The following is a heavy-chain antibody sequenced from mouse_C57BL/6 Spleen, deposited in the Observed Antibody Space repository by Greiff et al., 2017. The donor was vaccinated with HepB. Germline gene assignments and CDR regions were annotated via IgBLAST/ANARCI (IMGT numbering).Heavy chain of an antibody. CDR3: ANYGNFWFAY. D-gene: IGHD2-1*01. CDR2: IYPGDGDT. V-gene: IGHV1-82*01. CDR1: GYAFSSSW. Sequence: QVQLQQSGPELVKPGASVKISCKASGYAFSSSWMNWVKQRPGKGLEWIGRIYPGDGDTNYNGKFKGKATLTADKSSSTAYMQLSSLTSEDSAVYFCANYGNFWFAYWGQGTLVTVSA. J-gene: IGHJ3*01.